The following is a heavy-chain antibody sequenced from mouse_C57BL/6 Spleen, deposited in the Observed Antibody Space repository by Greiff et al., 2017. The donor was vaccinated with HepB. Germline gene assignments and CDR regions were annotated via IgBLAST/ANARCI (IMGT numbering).Heavy chain of an antibody. D-gene: IGHD2-4*01. CDR3: ARSRIYYDYDDAMDY. CDR1: GYTFTSYW. CDR2: IHPNSGST. J-gene: IGHJ4*01. V-gene: IGHV1-64*01. Sequence: QVQLQQPGAELVKPGASVKLSCKASGYTFTSYWMHWVKQRPGQGLEWIGMIHPNSGSTNYNEKFKSKATLTVDKSSSTAYMQLSSLTSEDSAVYYCARSRIYYDYDDAMDYWGQRTSVTVSS.